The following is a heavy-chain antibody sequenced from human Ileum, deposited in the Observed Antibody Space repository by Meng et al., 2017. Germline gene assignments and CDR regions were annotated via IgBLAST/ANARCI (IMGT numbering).Heavy chain of an antibody. CDR2: IYESGST. D-gene: IGHD2-15*01. CDR1: GGSIRSRNW. CDR3: ANIVFNWFDS. V-gene: IGHV4-4*02. J-gene: IGHJ5*01. Sequence: QVQLQELGPGLVKPSGTLSLTCPVPGGSIRSRNWWSWVRQPPGKGLEWIGEIYESGSTNYNPSLKSRVTISLDRSKNHFSLKLNSVTAADTAVYYCANIVFNWFDSWGQGTLVTVSS.